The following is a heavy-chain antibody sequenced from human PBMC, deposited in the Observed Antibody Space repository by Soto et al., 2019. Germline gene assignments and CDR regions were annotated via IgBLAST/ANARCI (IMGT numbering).Heavy chain of an antibody. Sequence: PSETLSLTCTVSGGSISSGDYYWSWIRQPPGKGLEWIGYIYYSGSTNYNPSLKSRVTISVDTSKNQFSLKLSSVTAADTAVYYCARDGSGRIAARLGWFDPWGQGTLVTVSS. CDR3: ARDGSGRIAARLGWFDP. CDR2: IYYSGST. D-gene: IGHD6-6*01. CDR1: GGSISSGDYY. V-gene: IGHV4-61*08. J-gene: IGHJ5*02.